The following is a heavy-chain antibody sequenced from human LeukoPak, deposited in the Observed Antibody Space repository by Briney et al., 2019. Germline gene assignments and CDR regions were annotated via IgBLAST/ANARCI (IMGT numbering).Heavy chain of an antibody. CDR2: IYTSGST. CDR3: ARSGVYYYGSGNYYMDV. Sequence: SETLSLTCTVSGGSISSYYWSWIRQPAGKGLEWNGRIYTSGSTNYNPSLKSRVTMSVDTSKNQFSLKLSSVTAADTAVYYCARSGVYYYGSGNYYMDVWGKGTTVTISS. CDR1: GGSISSYY. J-gene: IGHJ6*03. D-gene: IGHD3-10*01. V-gene: IGHV4-4*07.